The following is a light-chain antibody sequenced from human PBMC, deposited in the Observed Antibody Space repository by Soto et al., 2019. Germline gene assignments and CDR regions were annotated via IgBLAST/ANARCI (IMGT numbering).Light chain of an antibody. CDR3: QHFGNSLWT. CDR1: QSVSNNY. CDR2: GTS. Sequence: EIVWTQSPGTLSLSPGERATLSCRASQSVSNNYLAWYQQKPGQAPRLLIYGTSSRATGIPDRFSGSGSGTDFTLTISDLEPEDFAVYFCQHFGNSLWTFGQGTKVDIK. V-gene: IGKV3-20*01. J-gene: IGKJ1*01.